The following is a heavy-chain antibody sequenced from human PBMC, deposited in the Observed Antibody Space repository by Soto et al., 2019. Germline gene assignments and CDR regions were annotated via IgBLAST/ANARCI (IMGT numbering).Heavy chain of an antibody. CDR2: ISYDGSEK. J-gene: IGHJ4*02. CDR1: GFKFSFFA. D-gene: IGHD3-16*02. V-gene: IGHV3-30*18. Sequence: QVQLVESGGVVVQPGTSLRLSCAASGFKFSFFAMHWVRQAPGKGLEWVAVISYDGSEKYYADSVKGRFSISRDNSKNTLTLQMNSLRPDDTAVYFCAKALGELSPESYDYWGQGTLITVSS. CDR3: AKALGELSPESYDY.